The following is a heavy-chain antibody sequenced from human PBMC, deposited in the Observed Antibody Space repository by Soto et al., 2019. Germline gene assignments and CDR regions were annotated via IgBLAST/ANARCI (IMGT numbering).Heavy chain of an antibody. CDR3: AKSPPQSSPVVVVAATPFDY. CDR1: GFTFSSYA. D-gene: IGHD2-15*01. J-gene: IGHJ4*02. V-gene: IGHV3-23*01. Sequence: PGGSLRLSCAASGFTFSSYAMSWVRQAPGKGLEWVSAISGSGGSTYYADSVKGRFTISRDNSKNTLYLQMNSLRAEDTAVYYCAKSPPQSSPVVVVAATPFDYWGQGTLVTVSS. CDR2: ISGSGGST.